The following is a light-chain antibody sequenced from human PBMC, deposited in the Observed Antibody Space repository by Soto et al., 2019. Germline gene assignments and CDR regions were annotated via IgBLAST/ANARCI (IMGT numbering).Light chain of an antibody. V-gene: IGKV3-20*01. CDR1: QTVTSNY. CDR3: QQYAGSPST. Sequence: EIVLTQSPGTLSLSPGERATLSCRASQTVTSNYLAWYQRKPGQAPRLLIYGASSRATDLPDRFSGSGSGTDFTLTITRLEPEDFAVYFCQQYAGSPSTFGQGTKVELK. CDR2: GAS. J-gene: IGKJ1*01.